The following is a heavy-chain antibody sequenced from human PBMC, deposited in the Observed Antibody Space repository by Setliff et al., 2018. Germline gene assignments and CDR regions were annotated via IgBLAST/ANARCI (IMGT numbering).Heavy chain of an antibody. D-gene: IGHD6-19*01. CDR1: GFTYNNDW. CDR2: ISGSGGST. J-gene: IGHJ1*01. Sequence: GGSLRLSCGASGFTYNNDWVSWVRQAPGKGLEWVSAISGSGGSTYYADSVKGRFTISRDNSKNTLYLQMNSLRAEDTAVYYCAMVKGYSSGWYGYFQHWGQGTLVTVSS. CDR3: AMVKGYSSGWYGYFQH. V-gene: IGHV3-23*01.